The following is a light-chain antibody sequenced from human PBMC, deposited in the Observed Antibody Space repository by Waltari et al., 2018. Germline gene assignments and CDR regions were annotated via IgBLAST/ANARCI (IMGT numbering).Light chain of an antibody. Sequence: DVVMTQSPLSLPGPLGQPASISGRSSQSPVHSDGNTDLNWFQQSQGQSQRRLIYKVSKRDSGVPDRFSGSGSGTDFTLKISRVEAEDVGVYYCMQGSHWPRTFGQGTKLEI. J-gene: IGKJ2*01. CDR2: KVS. CDR3: MQGSHWPRT. V-gene: IGKV2-30*02. CDR1: QSPVHSDGNTD.